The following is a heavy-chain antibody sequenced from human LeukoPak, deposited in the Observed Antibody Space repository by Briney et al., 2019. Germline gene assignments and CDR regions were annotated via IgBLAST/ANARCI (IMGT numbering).Heavy chain of an antibody. J-gene: IGHJ3*02. CDR2: ISGGGGST. CDR1: GFTFSSYG. D-gene: IGHD3-22*01. Sequence: GGSLRLSCAASGFTFSSYGMSWVRQAPGKGLEWVSAISGGGGSTYYADSVKGRFTISRDNSKNTLYLQMNSLRAEDTAVYYCARAKFDSSGYYYRGFDIWGQGTMVTVSS. CDR3: ARAKFDSSGYYYRGFDI. V-gene: IGHV3-23*01.